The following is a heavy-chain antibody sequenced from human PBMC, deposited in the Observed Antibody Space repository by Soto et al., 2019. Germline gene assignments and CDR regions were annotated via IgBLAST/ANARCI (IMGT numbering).Heavy chain of an antibody. D-gene: IGHD1-26*01. J-gene: IGHJ4*02. CDR1: GYTFTVYY. Sequence: ASVKVSCKASGYTFTVYYMHWVRQAPGQGLEWMGWINPKSGGTMYPQKFQGRVTMTWDTSISAAYMALTRLRSDDTAVYYCARDLAKGGGSAGFDYWGQGTLVTVSS. V-gene: IGHV1-2*02. CDR2: INPKSGGT. CDR3: ARDLAKGGGSAGFDY.